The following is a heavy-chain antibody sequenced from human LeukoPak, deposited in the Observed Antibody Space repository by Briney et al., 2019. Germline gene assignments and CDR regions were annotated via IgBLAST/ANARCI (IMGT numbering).Heavy chain of an antibody. J-gene: IGHJ4*02. CDR1: GYTFSNYG. CDR3: ARHSGSGWQALGY. Sequence: ASVKVSCKASGYTFSNYGISWVRQAPGLGLEWMGWTSYNGNTNYAQKFQDRVTMTTDTSTTTAYMDLRSLKSDDTAVYYCARHSGSGWQALGYWGQGTLVTVSS. D-gene: IGHD6-19*01. V-gene: IGHV1-18*04. CDR2: TSYNGNT.